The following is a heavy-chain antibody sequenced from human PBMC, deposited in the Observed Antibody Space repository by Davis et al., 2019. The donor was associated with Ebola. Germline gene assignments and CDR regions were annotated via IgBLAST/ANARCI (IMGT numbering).Heavy chain of an antibody. CDR3: ARESITIFGVVIPFDY. CDR2: INSDGTFT. CDR1: AFTFSNYW. V-gene: IGHV3-74*01. D-gene: IGHD3-3*01. Sequence: PGGSLRLSCAASAFTFSNYWMYWVRQAPGEGLMCVSRINSDGTFTTYADSVKGRFTISRDNSKNTLYLQMNSLRAEDTAVYYCARESITIFGVVIPFDYWGQGTLVTVSS. J-gene: IGHJ4*02.